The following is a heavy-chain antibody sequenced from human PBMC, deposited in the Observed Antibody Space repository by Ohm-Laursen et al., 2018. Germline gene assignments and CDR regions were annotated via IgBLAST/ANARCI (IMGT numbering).Heavy chain of an antibody. V-gene: IGHV3-74*01. D-gene: IGHD4-17*01. CDR3: AGPFNNYGADY. Sequence: SLRLSCAASGFPFSSYWMHWVRQAPGKGLVWVSRINSDGSNTNYADSVKGRFTISRDNAKNTLYLQMNSLRAEDTAVYYCAGPFNNYGADYWGQGTLVTVSS. J-gene: IGHJ4*02. CDR2: INSDGSNT. CDR1: GFPFSSYW.